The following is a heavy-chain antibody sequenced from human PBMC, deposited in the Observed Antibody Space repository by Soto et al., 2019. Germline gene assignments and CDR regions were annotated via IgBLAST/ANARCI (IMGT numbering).Heavy chain of an antibody. CDR2: IIPIFGTA. Sequence: SVKVSCKATGGTFSSYAISWVRQAPGQGLEWMGGIIPIFGTANYAQKFQGRVTITADESTSTAYMELSSLRSEDTAVYYCARHGELWFGELLLDAFDIWGQGTMVTVSS. CDR3: ARHGELWFGELLLDAFDI. D-gene: IGHD3-10*01. V-gene: IGHV1-69*13. J-gene: IGHJ3*02. CDR1: GGTFSSYA.